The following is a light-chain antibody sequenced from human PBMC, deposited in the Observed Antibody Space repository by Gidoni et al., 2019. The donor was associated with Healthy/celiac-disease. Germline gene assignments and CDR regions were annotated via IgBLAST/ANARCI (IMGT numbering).Light chain of an antibody. CDR2: AAS. CDR1: QSISSY. J-gene: IGKJ4*01. V-gene: IGKV1-39*01. CDR3: QHSYSTPPT. Sequence: DIQMTQSPSSLSASVGDRVTITCRASQSISSYLNWYQQKPGKAPKLLIYAASSLQSGVPSRFSGSVSGTDFTLTISSLQPEDFATYYCQHSYSTPPTFGGGTKVEIK.